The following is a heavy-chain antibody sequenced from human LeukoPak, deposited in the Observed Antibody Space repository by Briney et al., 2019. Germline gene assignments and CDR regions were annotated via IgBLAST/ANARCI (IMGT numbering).Heavy chain of an antibody. CDR2: ISYDGSNK. Sequence: GGSLRLSCAASGFTFSSYGMHWVRQAPGKGLEWVAVISYDGSNKYYADSVKGRFTISRDNSKNTLYLQMNSLRAEDTAVYYCARALEWVTAMADYFDYWGQGTLVTVSS. CDR1: GFTFSSYG. CDR3: ARALEWVTAMADYFDY. D-gene: IGHD2-21*02. J-gene: IGHJ4*02. V-gene: IGHV3-30*03.